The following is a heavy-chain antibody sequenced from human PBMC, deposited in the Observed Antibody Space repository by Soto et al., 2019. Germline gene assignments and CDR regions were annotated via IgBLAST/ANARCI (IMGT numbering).Heavy chain of an antibody. J-gene: IGHJ3*02. V-gene: IGHV3-30-3*01. Sequence: QVQLVKSGGGVVQPGRSLRLSCAASGFTFSSYAMHWVRQAPGKGLEWVAVISYDGSNKYYADSVKGRFTISRDNSKNTLYLQMNSLRAEDTAVYYCARDRYYYDSSGYYGIWGQGTMVTVSS. D-gene: IGHD3-22*01. CDR3: ARDRYYYDSSGYYGI. CDR2: ISYDGSNK. CDR1: GFTFSSYA.